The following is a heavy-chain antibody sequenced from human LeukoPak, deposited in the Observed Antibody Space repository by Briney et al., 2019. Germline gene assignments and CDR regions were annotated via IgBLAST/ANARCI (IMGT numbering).Heavy chain of an antibody. V-gene: IGHV4-39*01. J-gene: IGHJ4*02. CDR2: ICYSGST. Sequence: SETLSLTCTVSGVSLSSSSYYWGWVRQPPGKGLEWIGSICYSGSTYYNPSLKSRVTISVDTSKNQFSLKLSSVTAADTAVYYCAYYFDYWGQGTLVTVSS. CDR3: AYYFDY. CDR1: GVSLSSSSYY.